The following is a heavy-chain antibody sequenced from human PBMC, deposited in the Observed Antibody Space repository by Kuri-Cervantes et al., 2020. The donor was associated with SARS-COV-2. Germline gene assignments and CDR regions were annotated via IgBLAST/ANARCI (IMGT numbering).Heavy chain of an antibody. CDR3: ARGKQLVFGYYFDY. CDR2: IYYSGST. J-gene: IGHJ4*02. Sequence: SETLSLTCTVSGGSISSSSYYWGWIRQPPGKGLEWIGSIYYSGSTNYNPSLKSRVTISVDTSKNQFSLKLSSVTAADTAVYYCARGKQLVFGYYFDYWGQGTLVTVSS. D-gene: IGHD6-6*01. V-gene: IGHV4-39*07. CDR1: GGSISSSSYY.